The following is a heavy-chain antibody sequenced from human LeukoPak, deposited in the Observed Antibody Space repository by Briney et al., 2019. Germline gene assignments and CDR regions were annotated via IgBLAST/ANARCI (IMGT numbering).Heavy chain of an antibody. Sequence: GGSLRLSCVVSGIRLSNYGMIWVRQAPGKGLEWVSGISESGGGTNYADSVKGRFTISRDNSLNTLYLQMNSLRAEDTAVYFCAKRGVVIRGVLVIGFHKEAYYFDYWGQGILVTVSS. CDR1: GIRLSNYG. D-gene: IGHD3-10*01. CDR2: ISESGGGT. V-gene: IGHV3-23*01. J-gene: IGHJ4*02. CDR3: AKRGVVIRGVLVIGFHKEAYYFDY.